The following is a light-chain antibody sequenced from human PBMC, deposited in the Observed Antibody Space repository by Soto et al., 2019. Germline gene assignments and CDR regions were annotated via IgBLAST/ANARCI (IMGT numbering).Light chain of an antibody. CDR3: QQYGGSPRT. CDR2: GAS. CDR1: ESISSSY. Sequence: EIVLTQSPGTLSLSPGERATLACRASESISSSYLAWYQQRPGQAPRLLIYGASTRATGIPARFSGSGSGTDFTLTISRLEPENAAVYYYQQYGGSPRTFGQGTKVEIK. V-gene: IGKV3-20*01. J-gene: IGKJ1*01.